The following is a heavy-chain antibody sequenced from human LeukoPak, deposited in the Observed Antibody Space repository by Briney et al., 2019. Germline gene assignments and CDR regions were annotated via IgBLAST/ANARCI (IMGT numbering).Heavy chain of an antibody. D-gene: IGHD3-3*01. V-gene: IGHV1-69*13. CDR3: ARWAPDTIFGVVPNYYYYMDV. CDR2: IIPIFGTA. Sequence: ASVKVSCKASGGTFSSYAIGWVRQAPGQGLEWMGGIIPIFGTANYAQKFQGRVTITADESTSTAYMELSSLRSEDTAVYYCARWAPDTIFGVVPNYYYYMDVWGKGTTVSVSS. J-gene: IGHJ6*03. CDR1: GGTFSSYA.